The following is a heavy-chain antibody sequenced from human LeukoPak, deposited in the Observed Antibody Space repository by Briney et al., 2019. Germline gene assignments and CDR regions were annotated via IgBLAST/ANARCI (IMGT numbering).Heavy chain of an antibody. J-gene: IGHJ4*02. V-gene: IGHV4-34*12. D-gene: IGHD6-13*01. CDR3: ARAYSSSWDVGY. CDR1: GGSFSGYY. Sequence: SETLSLTCAVYGGSFSGYYWNWIRQPPGKGLEWLGKIIHSGSTNYNPSLKSRITISVDSSKSQFSLKLTSVTAADPAMYYCARAYSSSWDVGYWGQGTVVAVPS. CDR2: IIHSGST.